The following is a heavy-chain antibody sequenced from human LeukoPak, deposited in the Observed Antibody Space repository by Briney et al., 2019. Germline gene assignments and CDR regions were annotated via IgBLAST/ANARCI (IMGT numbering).Heavy chain of an antibody. J-gene: IGHJ4*02. D-gene: IGHD2-15*01. V-gene: IGHV3-11*01. Sequence: GGSLRPSCAASGFTFSDYYMSWIRQAPGKGLEWVSYISSSGSTIYYADSVKGRFTISRDNAKNSLYLQMNSLRAEDTAVYYCARVGGTKDIVVVVEYYFDYWGQGTLVTVSS. CDR1: GFTFSDYY. CDR2: ISSSGSTI. CDR3: ARVGGTKDIVVVVEYYFDY.